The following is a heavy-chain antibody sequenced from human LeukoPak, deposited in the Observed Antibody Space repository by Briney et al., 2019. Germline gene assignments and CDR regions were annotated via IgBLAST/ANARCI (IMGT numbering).Heavy chain of an antibody. CDR1: GYSISSGYY. V-gene: IGHV4-38-2*02. D-gene: IGHD6-19*01. Sequence: SETLSLTCTVSGYSISSGYYWGWIRQPPGKGLEWIGSIYDSGSTYYNPSLKSRVTISVDTSKNQFSLKLSSVTAADTAVYYCARGIAVAGRRDYWGQGTLVTVSS. J-gene: IGHJ4*02. CDR3: ARGIAVAGRRDY. CDR2: IYDSGST.